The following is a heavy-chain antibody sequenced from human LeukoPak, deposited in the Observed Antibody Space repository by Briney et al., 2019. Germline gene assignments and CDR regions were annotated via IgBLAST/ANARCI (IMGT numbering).Heavy chain of an antibody. D-gene: IGHD2-2*01. Sequence: SETLSLTCAVSGASISSSNWWSWVRQPPGKGLEWIGEVYHSGSTNYNPSLRSRVTISVDKSKNQFSLKLTSVTAADTAVYYCGRISEYRLPNCWGQGTLVTVSS. V-gene: IGHV4-4*02. CDR1: GASISSSNW. CDR2: VYHSGST. CDR3: GRISEYRLPNC. J-gene: IGHJ4*02.